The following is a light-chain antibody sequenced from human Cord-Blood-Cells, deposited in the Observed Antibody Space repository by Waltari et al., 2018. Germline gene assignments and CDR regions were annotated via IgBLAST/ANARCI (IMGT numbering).Light chain of an antibody. CDR1: SSNIGAGYD. Sequence: QSVLTQPPSVSRAPGQMVTISCPGSSSNIGAGYDVHWYQQLPGTAPKLLIYGNSNRPSGVPDRFSGSKSGTSASLAITGLQAEDEADYYCQSYDSSLSGYVFGTGTKVTVL. J-gene: IGLJ1*01. V-gene: IGLV1-40*01. CDR3: QSYDSSLSGYV. CDR2: GNS.